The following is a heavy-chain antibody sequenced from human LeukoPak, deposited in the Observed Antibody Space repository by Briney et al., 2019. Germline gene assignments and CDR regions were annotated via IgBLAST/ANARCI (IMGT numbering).Heavy chain of an antibody. D-gene: IGHD2-2*01. J-gene: IGHJ5*02. CDR1: GGSISSYY. CDR2: IYYSGST. CDR3: ARVLVVPAAISRPNLNWFDP. V-gene: IGHV4-59*01. Sequence: PSETLSLTCTVSGGSISSYYWSWIRQPPGKGLEWIGYIYYSGSTNYNPSLKSRVTISVDTSKNQFSLKLSSVTAADTAVYYCARVLVVPAAISRPNLNWFDPWGQGTLVTVSS.